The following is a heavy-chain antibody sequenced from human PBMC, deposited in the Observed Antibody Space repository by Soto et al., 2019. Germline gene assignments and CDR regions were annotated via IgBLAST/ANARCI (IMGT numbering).Heavy chain of an antibody. V-gene: IGHV3-23*01. CDR3: AMLNSGSYSYHGMDV. J-gene: IGHJ6*02. Sequence: PGGSLRLSCAASGFTFSSYAMNWVRQAPGKGLEWVSAISGSGGNTFYADSVKGRFTISRDNSKNTLFLQMHSLRAEDTAIYYCAMLNSGSYSYHGMDVWGQGTTFTVSS. CDR2: ISGSGGNT. CDR1: GFTFSSYA. D-gene: IGHD1-26*01.